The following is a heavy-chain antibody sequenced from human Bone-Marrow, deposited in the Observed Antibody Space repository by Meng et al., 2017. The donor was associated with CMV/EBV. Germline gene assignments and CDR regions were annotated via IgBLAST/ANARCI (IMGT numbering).Heavy chain of an antibody. D-gene: IGHD3-10*01. CDR3: ARSGQGNYFDY. CDR1: GFTFSSYE. J-gene: IGHJ4*02. V-gene: IGHV3-48*03. Sequence: GESLKISCAASGFTFSSYEMNWVRQAPGKGLEWVSYITSSGATIYYADSVKGRFTISRDNAKNSLYLQMNSLRAEDTAVYYCARSGQGNYFDYWGQGTLVTVSS. CDR2: ITSSGATI.